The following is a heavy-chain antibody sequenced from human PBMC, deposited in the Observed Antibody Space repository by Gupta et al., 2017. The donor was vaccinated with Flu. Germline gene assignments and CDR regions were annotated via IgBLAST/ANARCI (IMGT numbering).Heavy chain of an antibody. CDR2: LYYSGT. CDR3: VRLRVIRFMDPQGFFEN. Sequence: QVRLQESGPRLVKPSETLSLICTVFGDSATSRNYYGGWIRQAPGKGLEWIGSLYYSGTHYNPSLQSRVSIAVDKSKSQFSLNLRAVTAADTAVYYCVRLRVIRFMDPQGFFENWGQGVLVTVSS. V-gene: IGHV4-39*01. J-gene: IGHJ1*01. CDR1: GDSATSRNYY. D-gene: IGHD3-3*01.